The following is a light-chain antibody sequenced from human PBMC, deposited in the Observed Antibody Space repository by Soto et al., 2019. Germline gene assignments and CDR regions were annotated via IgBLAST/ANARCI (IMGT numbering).Light chain of an antibody. Sequence: SYELPQPPSVSVAPGETAKITFEGNNIGGKSVHWHQQKPGQAHVVVIYYDSDRPSGIPERFSGSNSRNTATLTISGVEAGDDADDYCQVWNINSEHPVFGGGTQLTVL. CDR3: QVWNINSEHPV. V-gene: IGLV3-21*04. CDR1: NIGGKS. CDR2: YDS. J-gene: IGLJ7*01.